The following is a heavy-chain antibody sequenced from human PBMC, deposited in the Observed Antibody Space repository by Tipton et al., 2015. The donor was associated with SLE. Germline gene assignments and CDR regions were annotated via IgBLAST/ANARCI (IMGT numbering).Heavy chain of an antibody. V-gene: IGHV4-39*07. D-gene: IGHD5-12*01. CDR1: GGSISSGSGW. Sequence: GLVKPSETLSLTCTVSGGSISSGSGWWGWIRQSPGRGLEWIATVYYRGRTFYNLSLKSRVTISVDTSKNQFSLKLSSVTAADTAVYYCARDTSREKDIVATSYYGMDVWGQGTTVTVSS. CDR2: VYYRGRT. J-gene: IGHJ6*02. CDR3: ARDTSREKDIVATSYYGMDV.